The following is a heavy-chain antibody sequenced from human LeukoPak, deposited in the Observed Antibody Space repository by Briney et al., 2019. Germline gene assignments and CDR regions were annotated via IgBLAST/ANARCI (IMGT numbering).Heavy chain of an antibody. V-gene: IGHV4-39*07. CDR3: ARSDGYGLVGI. D-gene: IGHD3-10*01. J-gene: IGHJ3*02. CDR1: GVSISSGSNY. Sequence: SETLSLTCSVSGVSISSGSNYWGWIRQPPGKTLEWIGSIYFSGSTYYNPSLKSRVIILIDTAKSHFSLNLSSVTAADTAVYYCARSDGYGLVGIWGQGTMVTVSS. CDR2: IYFSGST.